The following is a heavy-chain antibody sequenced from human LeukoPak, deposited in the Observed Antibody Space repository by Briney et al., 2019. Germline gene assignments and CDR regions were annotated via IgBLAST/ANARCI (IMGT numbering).Heavy chain of an antibody. J-gene: IGHJ4*02. Sequence: GGSLRLSCAASGFTSSSYAMSWVRQAPGKGLEWVSAISGSGGSTYYADSVKGWFTISRDNSKNTLYLQMNSLRAEDTAVYYCAKDRVAAAHTDYWGQGTLVTVSS. CDR1: GFTSSSYA. CDR2: ISGSGGST. V-gene: IGHV3-23*01. CDR3: AKDRVAAAHTDY. D-gene: IGHD6-13*01.